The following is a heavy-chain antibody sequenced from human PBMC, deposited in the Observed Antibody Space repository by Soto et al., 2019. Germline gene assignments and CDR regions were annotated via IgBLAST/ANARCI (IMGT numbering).Heavy chain of an antibody. CDR2: ISSSSSYI. V-gene: IGHV3-21*01. CDR3: ARDQRYSSPSNYMDV. J-gene: IGHJ6*03. Sequence: PGGSLRLSCAASGFTFSSYSMNWVRQAPGKGLEWVSSISSSSSYIYYADSVKGRFTISRDNAKNSLYLQMNSLRAEDTAVYYCARDQRYSSPSNYMDVWGKGTTVTVSS. D-gene: IGHD6-13*01. CDR1: GFTFSSYS.